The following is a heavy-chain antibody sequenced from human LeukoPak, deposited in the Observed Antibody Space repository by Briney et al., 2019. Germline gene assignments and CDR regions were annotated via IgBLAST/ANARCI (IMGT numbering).Heavy chain of an antibody. CDR1: GFTFSNYA. V-gene: IGHV3-23*01. Sequence: GGSLRLSCAASGFTFSNYAMNWVRQAPGKGLEWVSAIGGSGGATYYADSVKGRFTISRDNSKNALYLQMNSLKTEDTAVYYCTTLQAELELARFDPWGQGTLVTVSS. D-gene: IGHD1-7*01. CDR2: IGGSGGAT. CDR3: TTLQAELELARFDP. J-gene: IGHJ5*02.